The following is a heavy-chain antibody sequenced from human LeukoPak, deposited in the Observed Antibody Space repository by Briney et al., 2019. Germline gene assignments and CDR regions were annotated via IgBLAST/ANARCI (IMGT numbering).Heavy chain of an antibody. D-gene: IGHD5/OR15-5a*01. J-gene: IGHJ4*02. CDR1: GGSIRGDH. V-gene: IGHV4-59*08. Sequence: SETLSLTCTVSGGSIRGDHWSWIRQPPGKGLEWIGYIYYSGSTNYNPSLKSRVTISVDTSKNQFSLKLSSVTAADTAVYYCARHFTSTSLGPFDYWGQGTLVTVSS. CDR2: IYYSGST. CDR3: ARHFTSTSLGPFDY.